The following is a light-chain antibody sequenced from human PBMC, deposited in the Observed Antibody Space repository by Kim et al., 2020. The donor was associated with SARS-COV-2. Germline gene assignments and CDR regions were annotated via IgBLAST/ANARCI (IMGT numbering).Light chain of an antibody. CDR2: GAY. CDR3: QQYGDTPPGSS. Sequence: PGERATLSCRASQSMSNSYLAWYQQKPGHAPRLLIYGAYTRATGVPDRFRGSGSRTDFILTITRLEPEDFGVYYCQQYGDTPPGSSFGQGTKLEI. J-gene: IGKJ2*03. CDR1: QSMSNSY. V-gene: IGKV3-20*01.